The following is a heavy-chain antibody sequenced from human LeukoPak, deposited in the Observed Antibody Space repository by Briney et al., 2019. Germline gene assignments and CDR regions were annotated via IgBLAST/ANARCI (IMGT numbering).Heavy chain of an antibody. D-gene: IGHD3-3*01. V-gene: IGHV1-8*01. Sequence: ASVKVSCKASGYTFTSYDINWVRQATGQGLEWMGWMNPNSGNTGYAQKFQGRVTMTRNTSISTAYMELSSLRSEDTAVYYCARGLSYYDFWSGYYLEYYMDVWGKGTTVTVSS. CDR3: ARGLSYYDFWSGYYLEYYMDV. CDR1: GYTFTSYD. CDR2: MNPNSGNT. J-gene: IGHJ6*03.